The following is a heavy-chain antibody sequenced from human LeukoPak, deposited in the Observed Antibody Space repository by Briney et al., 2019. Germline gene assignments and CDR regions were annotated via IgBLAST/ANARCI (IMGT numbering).Heavy chain of an antibody. Sequence: GGSLRLSCAASGFTFSSYSMNWVRQAPGKGLEWVSSISSSSSYIYYADSVKGRFTIFRDNAKNSLYLQMNSLRAEDTAVYYCARDRVPPDTYYYDSSGYVDYWGQGTLVTVSS. J-gene: IGHJ4*02. CDR3: ARDRVPPDTYYYDSSGYVDY. D-gene: IGHD3-22*01. V-gene: IGHV3-21*01. CDR2: ISSSSSYI. CDR1: GFTFSSYS.